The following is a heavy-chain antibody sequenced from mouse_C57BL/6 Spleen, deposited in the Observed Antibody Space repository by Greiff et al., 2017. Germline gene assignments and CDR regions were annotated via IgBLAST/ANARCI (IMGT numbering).Heavy chain of an antibody. CDR3: ARRRDGGDIDV. Sequence: EVQLVESGGDLVKPGGSLNLSCAASGFTFSSYGMSWVRQTPDKRLEWVATISSGGSYTYYPASVKGRFTISRDNAKNTLYLQMSSLEAEDTARYYCARRRDGGDIDVWGTGTTVTVSS. D-gene: IGHD2-13*01. CDR2: ISSGGSYT. J-gene: IGHJ1*03. V-gene: IGHV5-6*01. CDR1: GFTFSSYG.